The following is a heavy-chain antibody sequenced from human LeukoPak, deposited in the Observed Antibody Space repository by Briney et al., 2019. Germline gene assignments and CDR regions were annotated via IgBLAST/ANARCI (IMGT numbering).Heavy chain of an antibody. CDR2: IHYTGGT. Sequence: PSENLSLTCAVYGGSISGYYWSWIRQPPGKGLEWVGEIHYTGGTSYNPSLKSRATISIDTSRNQLSLKLGSVTAADTAVYYCARGNILSGYCFDFWGQGALVTVSS. D-gene: IGHD3-9*01. J-gene: IGHJ4*02. CDR3: ARGNILSGYCFDF. CDR1: GGSISGYY. V-gene: IGHV4-34*01.